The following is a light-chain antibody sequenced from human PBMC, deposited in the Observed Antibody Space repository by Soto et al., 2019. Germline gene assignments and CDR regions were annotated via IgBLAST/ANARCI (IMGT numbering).Light chain of an antibody. Sequence: DIQMTQSPSTLSASVGDRVTITCRASQSISSWLAWYQQKPGRAPKLLIYKASSLESGVPSSFSVSGSGTEFTLTISSLQPDYFATYYCQQYNSQWTFGQGNKV. CDR1: QSISSW. CDR3: QQYNSQWT. V-gene: IGKV1-5*03. CDR2: KAS. J-gene: IGKJ1*01.